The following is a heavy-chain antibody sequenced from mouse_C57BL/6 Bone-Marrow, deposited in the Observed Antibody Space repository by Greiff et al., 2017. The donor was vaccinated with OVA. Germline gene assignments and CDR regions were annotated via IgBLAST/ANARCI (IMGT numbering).Heavy chain of an antibody. CDR3: TSYGNFDY. Sequence: EVKLKQSGAELVRPGASVKLSCTASGFNIKDDYMHWVKQRPEQGLEWIGWIDPENGDTEYASKFQGKATITADTSSNTAYLQLSSLTSEDTAVYYCTSYGNFDYGGQGTTLTVSS. CDR1: GFNIKDDY. CDR2: IDPENGDT. V-gene: IGHV14-4*01. J-gene: IGHJ2*01. D-gene: IGHD2-1*01.